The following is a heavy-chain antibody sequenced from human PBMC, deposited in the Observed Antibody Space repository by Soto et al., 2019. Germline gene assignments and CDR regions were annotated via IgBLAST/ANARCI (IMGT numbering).Heavy chain of an antibody. J-gene: IGHJ6*02. Sequence: QVQLVESGGGLVKPGGSLRLSCAASGFTFSDYYMSWIRQAPGKGLEWVSYISSSSSYTNYEDSVKGRVTISRDNAKNALYLQRHSLRAEDTAVYYCARDLSSSWFYYGMDVWGQGTTVTVSS. D-gene: IGHD6-13*01. CDR1: GFTFSDYY. CDR3: ARDLSSSWFYYGMDV. CDR2: ISSSSSYT. V-gene: IGHV3-11*05.